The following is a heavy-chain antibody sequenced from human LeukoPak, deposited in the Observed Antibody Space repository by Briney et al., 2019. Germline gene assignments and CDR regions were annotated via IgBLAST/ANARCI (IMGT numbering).Heavy chain of an antibody. J-gene: IGHJ4*02. CDR1: GFTFSSYS. CDR2: ISSSSSYI. V-gene: IGHV3-21*01. D-gene: IGHD2-15*01. CDR3: ARESPGYCSGGSCYLDY. Sequence: GGSLRLSCAASGFTFSSYSMNWVRQAPGKGLEWVSSISSSSSYIYYADSVKGRFTISRDNAKNSLYLQMNSLRAEDTAVYYCARESPGYCSGGSCYLDYWGQGTLVTVSS.